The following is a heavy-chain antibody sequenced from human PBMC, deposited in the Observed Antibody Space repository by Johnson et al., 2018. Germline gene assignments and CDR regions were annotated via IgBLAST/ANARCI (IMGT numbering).Heavy chain of an antibody. J-gene: IGHJ6*03. Sequence: VQLVESGGGLVQPGRSLRLSCAASGFTFDDYAMHWVRQAPGKGLEWVSGISWNSGTIAYADAVKGRFTISRDNATNSLYLQMNSLRAEDTALYYCAKDKVPVGTYSEPRGSYYYYYYMDVWGKGTTVTVSS. CDR2: ISWNSGTI. D-gene: IGHD1-26*01. CDR3: AKDKVPVGTYSEPRGSYYYYYYMDV. CDR1: GFTFDDYA. V-gene: IGHV3-9*01.